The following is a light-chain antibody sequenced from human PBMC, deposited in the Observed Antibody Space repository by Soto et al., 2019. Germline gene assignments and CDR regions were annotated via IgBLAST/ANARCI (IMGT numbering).Light chain of an antibody. CDR3: QYYGSSPCT. J-gene: IGKJ1*01. CDR2: SAF. V-gene: IGKV3-20*01. Sequence: EIVLTQSPGTLSLSPGERGTLSCRASQSVSSNYLAWYQQKPGQAPRLLIYSAFSRATGTPDRFSGSGSGTDFTLTSSRLEPEDFAVYYCQYYGSSPCTFGQGTQVEIK. CDR1: QSVSSNY.